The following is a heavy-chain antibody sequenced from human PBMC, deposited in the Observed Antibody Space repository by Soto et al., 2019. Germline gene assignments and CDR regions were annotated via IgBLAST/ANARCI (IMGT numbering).Heavy chain of an antibody. V-gene: IGHV3-48*02. CDR1: GFTFRSFS. J-gene: IGHJ4*02. Sequence: VQLVDSGGGLLQPGGSLRLSCVASGFTFRSFSLNWVRQAPGKGLEWVSYISGTDTAYYADSVKGRFTISRDSAKNSVYLHMTSVREEDTAVYYCARGPAVTAFYFDYWGQGTPVTVSS. CDR2: ISGTDTA. CDR3: ARGPAVTAFYFDY.